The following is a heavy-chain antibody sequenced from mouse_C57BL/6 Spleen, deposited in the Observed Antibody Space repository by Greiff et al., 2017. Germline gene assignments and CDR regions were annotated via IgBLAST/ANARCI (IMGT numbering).Heavy chain of an antibody. CDR2: INPSSGYP. CDR1: GYPFTSYW. D-gene: IGHD2-5*01. V-gene: IGHV1-7*01. CDR3: ARSPPYSNGAMDD. J-gene: IGHJ4*01. Sequence: QVQLQQSGAELAKLGASVKLSCKASGYPFTSYWMHWVKQRPGQGLEWIGYINPSSGYPKYNQKFKDKATLTADKSSSTAYMQLSSLTYEDSAVYYCARSPPYSNGAMDDWGQGTSVTVSS.